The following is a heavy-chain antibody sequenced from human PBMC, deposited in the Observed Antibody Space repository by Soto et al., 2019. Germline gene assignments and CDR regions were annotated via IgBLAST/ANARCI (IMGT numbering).Heavy chain of an antibody. D-gene: IGHD3-22*01. CDR3: AKSHYDSSGYYIIDH. V-gene: IGHV4-59*01. J-gene: IGHJ5*02. CDR1: GGSISGRC. Sequence: PSETLSLTCTVSGGSISGRCWSWVRQSPGKGLEWIGYFCYTGSTNYKPSLKSRVTISVDRSKTQCSLKLTSVTAADTAVYYCAKSHYDSSGYYIIDHWGQGTLVTVSS. CDR2: FCYTGST.